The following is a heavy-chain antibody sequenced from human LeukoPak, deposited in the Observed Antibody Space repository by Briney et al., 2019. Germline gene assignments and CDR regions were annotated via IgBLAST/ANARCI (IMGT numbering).Heavy chain of an antibody. CDR1: GFTFSSDA. CDR2: ISGSGTTI. D-gene: IGHD3-10*02. J-gene: IGHJ6*04. Sequence: GGSLRLSCAASGFTFSSDAMTWVRQAPGKGLEWVSVISGSGTTIYYADSVKGGFTISRDNANNSLYLQMNSLRAEDTAVYYCAELGITMIGGVWGKGTTVTISS. CDR3: AELGITMIGGV. V-gene: IGHV3-48*03.